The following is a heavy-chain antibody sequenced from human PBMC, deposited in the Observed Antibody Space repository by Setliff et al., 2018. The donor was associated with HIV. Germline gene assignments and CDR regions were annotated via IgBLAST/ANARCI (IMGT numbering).Heavy chain of an antibody. CDR2: IHYGGTT. Sequence: PSETLSLTCTVSGGSISIHPFYWGWIRQPPGKGLEWIGSIHYGGTTYSNPSLRSRVAFSVDTSKNQFSLQLSSVTAADMAVYYCARTRDCSSSGCFYHAFDMWGQGTWSPSPQ. CDR1: GGSISIHPFY. V-gene: IGHV4-39*01. CDR3: ARTRDCSSSGCFYHAFDM. J-gene: IGHJ3*02. D-gene: IGHD2-2*01.